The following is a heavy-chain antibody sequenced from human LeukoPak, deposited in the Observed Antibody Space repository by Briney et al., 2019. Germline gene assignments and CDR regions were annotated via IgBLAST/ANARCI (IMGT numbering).Heavy chain of an antibody. V-gene: IGHV4-39*07. CDR3: AGTRRGYDILTGYYTSDLYFDY. CDR1: GGSISSSSYY. D-gene: IGHD3-9*01. Sequence: SETLSLTCTVSGGSISSSSYYWGWIRQPPGKGLEWIGSIYYSGSTNYNPSLKSRVTMSVDTSKNQFSLKLSSVTAADTAVYYCAGTRRGYDILTGYYTSDLYFDYWGQGTLVTVSS. J-gene: IGHJ4*02. CDR2: IYYSGST.